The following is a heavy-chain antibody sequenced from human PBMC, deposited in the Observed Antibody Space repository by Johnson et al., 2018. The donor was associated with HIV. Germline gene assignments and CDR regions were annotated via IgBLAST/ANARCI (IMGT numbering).Heavy chain of an antibody. CDR3: AKSTQANILRESGPYGAFDI. J-gene: IGHJ3*02. V-gene: IGHV3-30*18. CDR2: ISYDGSNK. Sequence: QVQLVESGGGVVQPGRSLRLSCAASGFTFSSYGMHWVRQAPGKGLAWVAVISYDGSNKYYPDSVKGRFTISRANSKNTLYVQMNSLRAEDTAVYYCAKSTQANILRESGPYGAFDIWGQGTMVTVSS. CDR1: GFTFSSYG. D-gene: IGHD3-10*01.